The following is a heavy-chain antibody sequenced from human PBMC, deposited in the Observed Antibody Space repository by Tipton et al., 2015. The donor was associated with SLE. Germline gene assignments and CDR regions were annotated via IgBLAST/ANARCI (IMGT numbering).Heavy chain of an antibody. CDR3: ARGSVYHDIPYMDV. V-gene: IGHV3-74*01. CDR2: INSDGSST. D-gene: IGHD3-9*01. CDR1: GFTFSSYW. Sequence: SLRLSCAASGFTFSSYWMHWVRQAPGKGLVWVSRINSDGSSTSYADSVKGRFTISRDNAKNKLYLQMNSRRAEDTAVYYCARGSVYHDIPYMDVWGKGTTVTVSS. J-gene: IGHJ6*03.